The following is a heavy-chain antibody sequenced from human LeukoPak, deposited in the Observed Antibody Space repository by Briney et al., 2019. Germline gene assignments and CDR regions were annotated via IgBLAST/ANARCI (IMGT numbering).Heavy chain of an antibody. V-gene: IGHV4-34*01. D-gene: IGHD3-10*01. CDR1: GGSFSGYY. CDR3: ARGPRLWFGELFKYYFDY. Sequence: SETLSLTCAVYGGSFSGYYWSWIRQPPGKGLEWIGEINHSGSTNYNPSLKSRVTISVDTSKNQFSLKLSSVTAADTAVYYCARGPRLWFGELFKYYFDYWGQGTLVTVSS. J-gene: IGHJ4*02. CDR2: INHSGST.